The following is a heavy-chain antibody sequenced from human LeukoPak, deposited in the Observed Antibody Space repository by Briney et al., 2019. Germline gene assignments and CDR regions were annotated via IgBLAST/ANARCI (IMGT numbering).Heavy chain of an antibody. J-gene: IGHJ4*02. V-gene: IGHV3-23*01. CDR1: GFTFSSYA. Sequence: PGGSLRLSCAASGFTFSSYAMSWVRQAPGKGQEWVSAISGSGGSTYYADSVKGRFTISRDNSKNTLYLQMNSLRAEDTAVYYCAKSRGYSYGYFDYWGQGTLVTVSS. CDR2: ISGSGGST. CDR3: AKSRGYSYGYFDY. D-gene: IGHD5-18*01.